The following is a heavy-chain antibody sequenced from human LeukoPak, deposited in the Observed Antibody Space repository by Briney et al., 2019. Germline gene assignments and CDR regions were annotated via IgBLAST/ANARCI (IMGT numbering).Heavy chain of an antibody. V-gene: IGHV1-2*02. Sequence: GASVKVSCKPSGYTFTVYYMLWVRQAPGQGLEWMGWINPNSGGTVYAQKFQGRVTMTRNTSINTVYMELSRLISDDTAFYYCARGPTNGLDYWGQGTLVTVSS. CDR2: INPNSGGT. CDR3: ARGPTNGLDY. CDR1: GYTFTVYY. D-gene: IGHD2-8*01. J-gene: IGHJ4*02.